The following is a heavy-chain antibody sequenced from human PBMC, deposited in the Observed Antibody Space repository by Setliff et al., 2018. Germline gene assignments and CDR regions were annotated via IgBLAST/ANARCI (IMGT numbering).Heavy chain of an antibody. J-gene: IGHJ3*02. D-gene: IGHD2-15*01. V-gene: IGHV1-69*10. CDR2: IIPILGIA. Sequence: SVKVSCKASGGTFSSYAISWVRQAPGQGLEWMGGIIPILGIANYAQKFQGRVTMTRDTSTSTVYMELSSLRSEDTAVYYCARDPGYCSGGSCYSGAFDIWGQGTMVTVSS. CDR3: ARDPGYCSGGSCYSGAFDI. CDR1: GGTFSSYA.